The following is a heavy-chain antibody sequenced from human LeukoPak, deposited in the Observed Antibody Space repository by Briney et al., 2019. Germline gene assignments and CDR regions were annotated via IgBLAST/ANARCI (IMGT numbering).Heavy chain of an antibody. CDR3: AGQYYHDSSGYYDSLYFQN. V-gene: IGHV4-4*07. J-gene: IGHJ1*01. Sequence: PSETLSLTCTVSSASISNYYLSWIRLPAGKGLEWIGCLYTSGSAKYNPSLRSRATMSVDTSKNQFSLKLSSVTAADTAVYYCAGQYYHDSSGYYDSLYFQNWGQGTLVTVSS. CDR1: SASISNYY. CDR2: LYTSGSA. D-gene: IGHD3-22*01.